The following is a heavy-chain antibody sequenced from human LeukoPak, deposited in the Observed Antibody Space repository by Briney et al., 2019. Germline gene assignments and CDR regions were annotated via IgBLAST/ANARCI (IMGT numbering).Heavy chain of an antibody. J-gene: IGHJ4*02. V-gene: IGHV4-31*03. CDR3: ASGQDTCKAGRE. CDR2: IHPSGTV. CDR1: GASVTGGIYF. Sequence: SETLSLTCSVSGASVTGGIYFWRWIRQHPGKGLEWIGHIHPSGTVYYNASLKSRLTISLDTSKNLFSLNLRSVTVADTAVYYCASGQDTCKAGREWGQGTLVTVSS. D-gene: IGHD1-14*01.